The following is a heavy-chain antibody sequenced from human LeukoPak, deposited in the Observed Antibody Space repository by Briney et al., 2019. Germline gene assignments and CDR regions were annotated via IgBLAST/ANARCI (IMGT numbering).Heavy chain of an antibody. D-gene: IGHD3-22*01. J-gene: IGHJ4*02. CDR2: INAGNGNT. CDR1: GYTFTSYA. V-gene: IGHV1-3*01. Sequence: ASVKVSCKASGYTFTSYAMHWVRQAPGQRLEWMGWINAGNGNTKYSQKFQGRVTITRDTSASTAYMELSSLRSEDTAMYYCARDKGDYDTSGSLFIFGGQGTLVTVSS. CDR3: ARDKGDYDTSGSLFIF.